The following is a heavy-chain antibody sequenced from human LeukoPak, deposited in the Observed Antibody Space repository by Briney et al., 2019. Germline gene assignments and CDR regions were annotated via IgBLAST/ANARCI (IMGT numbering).Heavy chain of an antibody. Sequence: SETLSLTCVVSGGSINNYYWSWIRRSPGKGLEWIAYIHSNGNTNYNPSFKSRVTVLVDTSKNQLSLRLTSVAAADTAIYYCARQPSATAAFDIWGQGTMVIVSS. CDR2: IHSNGNT. D-gene: IGHD5-18*01. J-gene: IGHJ3*02. CDR3: ARQPSATAAFDI. CDR1: GGSINNYY. V-gene: IGHV4-59*08.